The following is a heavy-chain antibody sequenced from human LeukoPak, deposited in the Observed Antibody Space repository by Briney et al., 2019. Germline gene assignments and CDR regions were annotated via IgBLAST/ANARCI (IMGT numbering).Heavy chain of an antibody. CDR1: GYSFTSYW. CDR2: IYPGDSDT. CDR3: ARHLRYFDWPDAFDI. J-gene: IGHJ3*02. V-gene: IGHV5-51*01. Sequence: GESLKISCKGSGYSFTSYWNGWVRQMPGKGLEWMGIIYPGDSDTRYSPSFQGQVTISADKSISTAYLQWSSLKASDTAMYYCARHLRYFDWPDAFDIWGQGTMVTVSS. D-gene: IGHD3-9*01.